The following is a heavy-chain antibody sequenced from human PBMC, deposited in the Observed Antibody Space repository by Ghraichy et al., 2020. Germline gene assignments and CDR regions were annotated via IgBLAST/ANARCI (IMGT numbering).Heavy chain of an antibody. CDR1: GGSISSYY. CDR3: ARRSMVRGVMAYYFDY. V-gene: IGHV4-59*08. Sequence: SQTLSLTCTVSGGSISSYYWSWIRQPPGKGLEWIGYIYYSGSTNYNPSLKSRVTITLDTSKNQFSLKLSSVTAADTAVYYCARRSMVRGVMAYYFDYWGQGTQVTVAS. J-gene: IGHJ4*02. CDR2: IYYSGST. D-gene: IGHD3-10*01.